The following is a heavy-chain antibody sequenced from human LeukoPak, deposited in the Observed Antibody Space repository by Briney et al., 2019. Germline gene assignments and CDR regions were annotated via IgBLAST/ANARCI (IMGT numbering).Heavy chain of an antibody. J-gene: IGHJ4*02. CDR1: GFTFSSYG. CDR3: AREIAVARAYYFDY. Sequence: GGSLRLSCAASGFTFSSYGMHWVRQAPGKGLEWVAVIWYDGSNKYYADSVKGRFTISRDNSKNTLYLQMNSLRAEDTAVYYCAREIAVARAYYFDYWGQGTLVTVSS. D-gene: IGHD6-19*01. V-gene: IGHV3-33*01. CDR2: IWYDGSNK.